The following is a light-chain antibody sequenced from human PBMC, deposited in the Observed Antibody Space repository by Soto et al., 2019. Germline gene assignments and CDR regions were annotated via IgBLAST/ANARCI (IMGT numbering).Light chain of an antibody. CDR3: SSYTSSSTLHWV. J-gene: IGLJ3*02. CDR1: SNDVGGYNY. CDR2: EVS. V-gene: IGLV2-14*01. Sequence: QSALTQPASVSGSPGQSITISCTGTSNDVGGYNYVSWYQQHPGKAPKLMIYEVSNRPSGVSNRFSGSKSGNTASLTISGLQAEDEADYYCSSYTSSSTLHWVFGGGTKLTVL.